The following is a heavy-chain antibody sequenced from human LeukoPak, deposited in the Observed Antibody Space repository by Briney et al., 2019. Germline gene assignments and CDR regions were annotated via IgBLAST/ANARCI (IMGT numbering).Heavy chain of an antibody. Sequence: SETLSLTCTVSGGSISSYCWSWIRQPAGKGLEWIGRIYTSGSTNYNPSLKSRVTMSVDTSKNQFSLKLSSVTAADTAVYYCAREDSSGHSDYWGQRTLVTVSS. CDR1: GGSISSYC. CDR2: IYTSGST. D-gene: IGHD6-19*01. V-gene: IGHV4-4*07. J-gene: IGHJ4*02. CDR3: AREDSSGHSDY.